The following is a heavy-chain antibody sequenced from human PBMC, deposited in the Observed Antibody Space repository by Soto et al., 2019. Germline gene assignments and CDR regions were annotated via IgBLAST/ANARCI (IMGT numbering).Heavy chain of an antibody. V-gene: IGHV1-46*01. Sequence: EASVKVSCKASGYTFTSYAMHWVRQAPGQRLEWMGLINASSGSTTYAKKFQGRVTMTRDTSTSTVYMDLSSLRSEDSAVYYCARSPYSSGYYYAIDYWGQGTQVTVSS. D-gene: IGHD3-22*01. CDR2: INASSGST. CDR3: ARSPYSSGYYYAIDY. CDR1: GYTFTSYA. J-gene: IGHJ4*02.